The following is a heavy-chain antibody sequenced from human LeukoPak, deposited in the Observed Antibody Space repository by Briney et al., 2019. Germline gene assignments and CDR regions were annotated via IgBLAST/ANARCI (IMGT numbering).Heavy chain of an antibody. CDR1: GGSFRSYY. CDR2: IYYSGNP. V-gene: IGHV4-59*07. CDR3: ASQRGYAYGFDS. Sequence: SDTLSLTCTVSGGSFRSYYWTWIRQTPGKGLEWIGHIYYSGNPTYNPSLKSRFTISVDPSKNQVALKVRSVTTEDTAVYYCASQRGYAYGFDSWGQGTRVTVSP. D-gene: IGHD5-18*01. J-gene: IGHJ4*02.